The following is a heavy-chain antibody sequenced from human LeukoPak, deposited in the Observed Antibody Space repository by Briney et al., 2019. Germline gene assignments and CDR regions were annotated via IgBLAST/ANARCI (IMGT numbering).Heavy chain of an antibody. CDR3: AKDRGIISDY. V-gene: IGHV3-30*18. J-gene: IGHJ4*02. D-gene: IGHD3-10*01. CDR1: AFTFSSYG. CDR2: ISFDGSHK. Sequence: GGSLRLSCAASAFTFSSYGMHWVRQAPGKGLEWVAVISFDGSHKYYADSVKGRFTISRDNSKNTLYLQMNSLRAEDTAVYYCAKDRGIISDYWGQGTLVTVSS.